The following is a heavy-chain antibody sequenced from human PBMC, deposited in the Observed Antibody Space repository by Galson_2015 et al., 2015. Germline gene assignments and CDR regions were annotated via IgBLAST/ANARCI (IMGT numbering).Heavy chain of an antibody. J-gene: IGHJ3*02. D-gene: IGHD2-2*01. CDR2: MNPNSGNT. CDR1: GYTFTSYD. V-gene: IGHV1-8*01. Sequence: SVKVSCKASGYTFTSYDINWVRQATGQGLEWMGWMNPNSGNTGYAQKFQGRATMTRNTSISTAYMELSSLRSEDTAVYYCARDCSSTSCYGSDAFDIWGQGTMVTVSS. CDR3: ARDCSSTSCYGSDAFDI.